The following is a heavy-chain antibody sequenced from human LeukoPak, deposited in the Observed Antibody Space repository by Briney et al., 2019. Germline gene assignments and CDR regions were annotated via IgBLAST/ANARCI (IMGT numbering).Heavy chain of an antibody. CDR1: GYTFTSYG. CDR2: ISAYNGNT. CDR3: ARFTFCRGYYPFDY. V-gene: IGHV1-18*01. D-gene: IGHD3-3*01. Sequence: VASVKVSCKASGYTFTSYGISWVRQAAGQGLEWMGWISAYNGNTDYAQKLQGRVTMTTDTSTSTAYMELRSLRSDDTAVYYCARFTFCRGYYPFDYWGQGTLVTVSS. J-gene: IGHJ4*02.